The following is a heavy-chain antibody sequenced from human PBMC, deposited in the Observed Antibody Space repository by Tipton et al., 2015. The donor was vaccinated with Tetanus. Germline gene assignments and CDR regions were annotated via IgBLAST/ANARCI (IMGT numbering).Heavy chain of an antibody. V-gene: IGHV3-21*01. D-gene: IGHD6-25*01. Sequence: SLRLSCEVSGFSFSNYKMNWVRQGPGRGLEWVSSISSTSRYINYADSAKDRFIISRDNAKSSLFLEMNSLRADDTAVYFCVSGSALDYWGQGTLITVSS. CDR1: GFSFSNYK. CDR3: VSGSALDY. CDR2: ISSTSRYI. J-gene: IGHJ4*02.